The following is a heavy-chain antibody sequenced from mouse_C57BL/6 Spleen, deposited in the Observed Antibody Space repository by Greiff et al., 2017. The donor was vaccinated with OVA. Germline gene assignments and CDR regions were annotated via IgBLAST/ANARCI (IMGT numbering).Heavy chain of an antibody. CDR3: AREGTTAHFDY. J-gene: IGHJ2*01. CDR2: ISYDGSN. D-gene: IGHD1-2*01. CDR1: GYSITSGYY. Sequence: DVKLQESGPGLVKPSQSLSLTCSVTGYSITSGYYWNWIRQFPGNKLEWMGYISYDGSNNYNPSPKNRISITRDTSKNQFFRKLDSVTTEDTATYYCAREGTTAHFDYWGQGTTLTVSS. V-gene: IGHV3-6*01.